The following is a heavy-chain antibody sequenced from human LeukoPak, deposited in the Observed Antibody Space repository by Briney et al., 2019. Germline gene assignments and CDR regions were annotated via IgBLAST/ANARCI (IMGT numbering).Heavy chain of an antibody. D-gene: IGHD3-22*01. CDR1: GFTFSSYS. CDR2: ISSSSSTI. J-gene: IGHJ5*02. Sequence: GGSLRLSCAASGFTFSSYSMNWVRQAPGKGLEWVSYISSSSSTIYYADSVKGRFTISRDNAKNSLYLQMNSLRAEDTAVYYCAKDRLLYYDSSVDFDPWGQGTLVTVSS. V-gene: IGHV3-48*04. CDR3: AKDRLLYYDSSVDFDP.